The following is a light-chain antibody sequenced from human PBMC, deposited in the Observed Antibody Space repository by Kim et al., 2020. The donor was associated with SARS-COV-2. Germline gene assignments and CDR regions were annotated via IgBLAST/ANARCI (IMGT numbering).Light chain of an antibody. V-gene: IGKV3-11*01. CDR2: DAS. Sequence: SPGYRATLPCRASQNIDTDSAWYQQRPGQAPRLLVYDASNRATGVPDRFSGSGSATDFTLTISSLEPEDFSIYYCQQRNSWPPAVTFGGGTKLEI. J-gene: IGKJ4*01. CDR1: QNIDTD. CDR3: QQRNSWPPAVT.